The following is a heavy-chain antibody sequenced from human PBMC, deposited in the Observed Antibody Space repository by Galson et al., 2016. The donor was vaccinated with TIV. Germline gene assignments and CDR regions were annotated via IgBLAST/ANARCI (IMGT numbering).Heavy chain of an antibody. J-gene: IGHJ4*02. CDR2: INHKGST. CDR3: ARGSGDGRFDY. D-gene: IGHD3-10*01. CDR1: GESLSDYY. Sequence: TLSLTCAVSGESLSDYYWNWIRQPPGKGLEWIGEINHKGSTNYNPSLKNRVSMSVDRSKSQFSLRLSSVTAADTATYYCARGSGDGRFDYWGQGTLVTVSS. V-gene: IGHV4-34*01.